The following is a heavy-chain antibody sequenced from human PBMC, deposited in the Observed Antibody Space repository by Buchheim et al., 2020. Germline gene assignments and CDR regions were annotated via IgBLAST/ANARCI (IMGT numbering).Heavy chain of an antibody. CDR1: GGSISNSAYF. V-gene: IGHV4-39*07. J-gene: IGHJ6*02. CDR2: IRYSGTT. D-gene: IGHD5-24*01. CDR3: ARENRDGYRNCVDV. Sequence: QLQLQESGPGLVKPSETLSLTCTVSGGSISNSAYFWGWIRQPPGKGPEWIATIRYSGTTYFNPSLQNRVTISVDTSKNQFSLTLRSVTAADTALYYCARENRDGYRNCVDVWGQGTT.